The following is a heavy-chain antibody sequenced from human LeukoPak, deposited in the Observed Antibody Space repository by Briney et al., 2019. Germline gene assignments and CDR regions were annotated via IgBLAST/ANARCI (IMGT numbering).Heavy chain of an antibody. J-gene: IGHJ3*02. V-gene: IGHV1-69*05. CDR2: IIPIFGTA. CDR3: ARANYDFWSGYSSDAFDI. D-gene: IGHD3-3*01. CDR1: GGTFSSYA. Sequence: SVKVSCKASGGTFSSYAISWVRQAPGQGLEWMGGIIPIFGTANYAQKFQGRVTITTDESTSTAYMELSSLRSEDTAVYYCARANYDFWSGYSSDAFDIWGQGTMVTVSS.